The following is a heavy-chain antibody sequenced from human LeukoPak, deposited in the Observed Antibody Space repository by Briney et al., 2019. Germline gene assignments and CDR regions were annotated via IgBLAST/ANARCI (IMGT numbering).Heavy chain of an antibody. CDR1: GFTFSSYA. J-gene: IGHJ4*02. CDR3: AKNSGAGCYSAFDY. CDR2: ISGSGGNT. V-gene: IGHV3-23*01. Sequence: GGSLRLSCAASGFTFSSYAMSWVRQAPGEGLEWVSAISGSGGNTYYAGSVKGRFTISRDNSKNTLYLQLNSLRAEDTAVYYCAKNSGAGCYSAFDYWGQGTLVTVSS. D-gene: IGHD2-15*01.